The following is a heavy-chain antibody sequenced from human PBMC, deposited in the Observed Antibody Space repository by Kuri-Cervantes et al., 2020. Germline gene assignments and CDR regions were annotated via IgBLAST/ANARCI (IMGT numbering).Heavy chain of an antibody. CDR2: ISGSGGST. V-gene: IGHV3-23*01. D-gene: IGHD3-10*01. CDR3: ASGYGSGDAFDI. J-gene: IGHJ3*02. Sequence: GGSLRLSCAASGFTFSSYAMSWVRQAPGRGLEWVSAISGSGGSTYYADSVKGRFTISRDNSKNTLYLQMNSLRAEDTAVYYCASGYGSGDAFDIWGQGTMVTVSS. CDR1: GFTFSSYA.